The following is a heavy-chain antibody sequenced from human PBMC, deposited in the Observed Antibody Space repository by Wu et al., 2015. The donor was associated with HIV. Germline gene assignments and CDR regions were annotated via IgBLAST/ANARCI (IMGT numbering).Heavy chain of an antibody. CDR1: GDTFSNYN. CDR3: ARAMVRGDRGYYYYYMDV. V-gene: IGHV1-69*12. Sequence: QVQLVQSGAEVKKPGSSMKVSCKASGDTFSNYNINWVRHVPGQGLEWMGGVIPIFGTTSYAQKFQDRVTITADESTSTAYMELSSLRSEDTAMYYCARAMVRGDRGYYYYYMDVWGKGTTVTVSS. J-gene: IGHJ6*03. D-gene: IGHD2-8*01. CDR2: VIPIFGTT.